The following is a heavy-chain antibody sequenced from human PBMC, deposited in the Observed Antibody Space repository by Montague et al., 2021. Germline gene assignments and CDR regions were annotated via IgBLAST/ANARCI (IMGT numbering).Heavy chain of an antibody. V-gene: IGHV4-59*12. Sequence: SETLSLTCTVTGGSISEFYWSWIRQSPEKGLEWIGYIYDSGTTNYNPSLKSRVTISADTSMNQFSLNLRSVTAADTAVYFCARDTVGASGYFYYYYMDVWGRGTTVTVSS. CDR1: GGSISEFY. CDR2: IYDSGTT. D-gene: IGHD1-26*01. CDR3: ARDTVGASGYFYYYYMDV. J-gene: IGHJ6*03.